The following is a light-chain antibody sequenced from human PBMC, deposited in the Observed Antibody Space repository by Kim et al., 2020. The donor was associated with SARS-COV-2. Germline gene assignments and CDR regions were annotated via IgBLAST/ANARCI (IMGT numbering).Light chain of an antibody. CDR1: SGHSNYA. J-gene: IGLJ3*02. CDR3: QTWGTGLWV. V-gene: IGLV4-69*02. CDR2: IDSDGSH. Sequence: QSALTQSPSTSASLGASVKLTCTLTSGHSNYAIAWHQQQPGKGPRYLMMIDSDGSHNKGDGIPDRFSGSSSGAERYLTISSLQSEDEADYYCQTWGTGLWVFGGGTQLTVL.